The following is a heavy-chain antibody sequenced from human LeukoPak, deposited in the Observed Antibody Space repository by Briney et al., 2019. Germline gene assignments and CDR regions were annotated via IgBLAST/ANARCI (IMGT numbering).Heavy chain of an antibody. CDR2: IYHSGST. Sequence: SEPLSLTCTVSGYSISSGYYWGWIRQPPGKGLEWIGSIYHSGSTYYNPSLKSRVTISVDTSKNQFSLKLSSVTAADTAVYYCASPGDSSGYFDYWGQGTLVTVSS. CDR1: GYSISSGYY. J-gene: IGHJ4*02. V-gene: IGHV4-38-2*02. CDR3: ASPGDSSGYFDY. D-gene: IGHD3-22*01.